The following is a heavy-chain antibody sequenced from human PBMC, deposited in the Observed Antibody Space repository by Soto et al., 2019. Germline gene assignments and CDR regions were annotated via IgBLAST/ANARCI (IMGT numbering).Heavy chain of an antibody. CDR1: GYSFTSYW. CDR3: ARHDPRLRKRDVGASDI. Sequence: GESRKISCKGSGYSFTSYWISWVRQMPGKGLEWTGRIDPSDSYTNYSPSFQGHVTISADKSISTAYLQWSSLKASDTARYYCARHDPRLRKRDVGASDIWGQGTMVTVS. J-gene: IGHJ3*02. D-gene: IGHD4-17*01. V-gene: IGHV5-10-1*01. CDR2: IDPSDSYT.